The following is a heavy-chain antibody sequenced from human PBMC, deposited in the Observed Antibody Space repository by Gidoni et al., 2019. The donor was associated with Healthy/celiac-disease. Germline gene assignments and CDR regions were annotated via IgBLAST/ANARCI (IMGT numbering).Heavy chain of an antibody. CDR1: GFTFSSYR. D-gene: IGHD6-19*01. Sequence: EVQLVESGGGLVKPGWSLILSCSASGFTFSSYRMNWVRQAPGKGREWVSSISSSSSYIYYADSVKGRFTISRDNAKNSLYLQMNSLRAEDTAVYYCAKEPGIAVADDYWGQGTLVTVSS. CDR2: ISSSSSYI. J-gene: IGHJ4*02. V-gene: IGHV3-21*01. CDR3: AKEPGIAVADDY.